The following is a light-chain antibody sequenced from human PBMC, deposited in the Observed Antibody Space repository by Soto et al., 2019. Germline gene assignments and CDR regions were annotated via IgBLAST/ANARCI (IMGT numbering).Light chain of an antibody. J-gene: IGKJ4*01. CDR2: DAS. V-gene: IGKV3-11*01. CDR3: QQRANWPLT. CDR1: QTIVNY. Sequence: EIVLTQSPATLSLSPGDRATLSCRASQTIVNYLAWYQQKPGQAPRLLLYDASTRATGIPASFSGRGSGTDFTLTISSLEPEDFAVYYCQQRANWPLTFAGGTMVEIK.